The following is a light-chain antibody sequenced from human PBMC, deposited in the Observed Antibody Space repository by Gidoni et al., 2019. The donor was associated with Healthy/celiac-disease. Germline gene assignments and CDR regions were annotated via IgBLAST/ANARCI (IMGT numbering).Light chain of an antibody. Sequence: QSVLTQPPSVSGAPGPRVTISCTGRSSNIGAGYDVHWYQQLPGTAPKLLIYGNSHRPSGVPDRFSGSKSGTSASLAITGLQAEDEADYYCQSYDSSLSGWVFGGGTKLTVL. J-gene: IGLJ3*02. V-gene: IGLV1-40*01. CDR3: QSYDSSLSGWV. CDR1: SSNIGAGYD. CDR2: GNS.